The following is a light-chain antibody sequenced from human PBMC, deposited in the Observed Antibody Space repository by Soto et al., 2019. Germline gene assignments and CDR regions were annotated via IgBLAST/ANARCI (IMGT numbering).Light chain of an antibody. CDR1: QSLVHSDGNTY. J-gene: IGKJ2*01. V-gene: IGKV2-24*01. CDR3: MQATRPYT. Sequence: DIVLSQTPLSSPVTLGQPASISCRSSQSLVHSDGNTYFNWLQQRPGQPPRLLIYKFSKRFAGVPDRFSSSGVGTDFTLKSSRVAAEDAGVYCWMQATRPYTFGQGTKLEIK. CDR2: KFS.